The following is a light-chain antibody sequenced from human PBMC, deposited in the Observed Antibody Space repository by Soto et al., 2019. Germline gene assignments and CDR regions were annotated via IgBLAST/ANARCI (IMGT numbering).Light chain of an antibody. CDR1: QSINNLY. Sequence: EIVLTQSPGTLSLSPGERATLSCRASQSINNLYLAWYQQKPGQAPRLLIYGASSTATGIPDRFSGSGSGTDFTLTISRLEPEDFEVSYCQQFGSSPGFTFGPGTKVDMK. J-gene: IGKJ3*01. CDR3: QQFGSSPGFT. V-gene: IGKV3-20*01. CDR2: GAS.